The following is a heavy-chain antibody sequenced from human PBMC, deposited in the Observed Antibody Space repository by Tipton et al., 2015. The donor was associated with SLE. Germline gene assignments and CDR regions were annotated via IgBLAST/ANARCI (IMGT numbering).Heavy chain of an antibody. CDR1: GYIFTVYY. V-gene: IGHV1-2*06. Sequence: QSGAEVKEPGASVKVSCKASGYIFTVYYIHWVRQAPGQGLEWMGRINPDSGGTDYTQKFQGRVTMTRDMSISTAYMELRSLRSDDTAVYYCAREAETTGTLLDYWGQGTLVTVSS. J-gene: IGHJ4*02. CDR2: INPDSGGT. D-gene: IGHD3-9*01. CDR3: AREAETTGTLLDY.